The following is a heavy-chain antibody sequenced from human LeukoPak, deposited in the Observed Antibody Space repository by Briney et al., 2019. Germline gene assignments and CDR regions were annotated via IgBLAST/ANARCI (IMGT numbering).Heavy chain of an antibody. CDR2: IIPIFGTA. Sequence: SVKVSCKASGGTFSSYAISWVRQAPGQGLEWMGGIIPIFGTANYAQKFQGRVTITADKSTSTAYMELSSLRSDDTAVYYCARGLGAGDAFDIWGQGTMVTVSS. D-gene: IGHD1-26*01. V-gene: IGHV1-69*06. CDR3: ARGLGAGDAFDI. CDR1: GGTFSSYA. J-gene: IGHJ3*02.